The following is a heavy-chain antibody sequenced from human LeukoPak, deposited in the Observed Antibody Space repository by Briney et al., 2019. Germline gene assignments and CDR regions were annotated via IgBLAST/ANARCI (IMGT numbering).Heavy chain of an antibody. D-gene: IGHD3-22*01. Sequence: PSETLSLTCTVSGGSISSSSYYWGWIRQPPGKGLEWIGSIYYSGSTYYNPSLKSRVTISVDTSKNQFSLKLSSVTAADTAVYYCARDRPDLITMIVVVTPGHFDYWGQGTLVTVSS. V-gene: IGHV4-39*07. CDR2: IYYSGST. CDR3: ARDRPDLITMIVVVTPGHFDY. J-gene: IGHJ4*02. CDR1: GGSISSSSYY.